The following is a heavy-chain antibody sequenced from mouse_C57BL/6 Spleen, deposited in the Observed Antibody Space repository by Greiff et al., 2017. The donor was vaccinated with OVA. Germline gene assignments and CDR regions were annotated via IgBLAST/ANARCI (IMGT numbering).Heavy chain of an antibody. CDR2: INPNNGGT. D-gene: IGHD1-1*01. Sequence: VQLQQSGPELVKPGASVKISCKASGYTFTDYYMNWVKQSHGKSLEWIGDINPNNGGTSYNQKFKGKATLTVDKSSSTAYMELRSLTSEDSAVYYCAREDYYGSRGPGFAYWGQGTLVTVSA. J-gene: IGHJ3*01. CDR3: AREDYYGSRGPGFAY. V-gene: IGHV1-26*01. CDR1: GYTFTDYY.